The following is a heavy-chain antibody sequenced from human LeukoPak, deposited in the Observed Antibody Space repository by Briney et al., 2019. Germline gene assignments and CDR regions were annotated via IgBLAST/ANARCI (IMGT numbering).Heavy chain of an antibody. V-gene: IGHV4-59*08. CDR1: GGSISSYY. CDR2: IYYSGST. J-gene: IGHJ4*02. Sequence: SETLSLTCTVSGGSISSYYWSWIRQPPGKGLEWTGYIYYSGSTNHNPSLNSRVTISVDTSKNQFSLRLSSVTAADTAIYYCARAVSGRFDYWGQGTLVTVSS. CDR3: ARAVSGRFDY. D-gene: IGHD6-19*01.